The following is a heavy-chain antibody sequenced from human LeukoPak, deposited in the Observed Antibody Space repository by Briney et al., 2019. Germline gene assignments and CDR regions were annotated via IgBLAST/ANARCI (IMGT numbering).Heavy chain of an antibody. Sequence: GGSLRLSCAASGFTFSSYGMHWVRQAPGKGLEWVAVISYDGSNKYYADSVKGRFTISRDDSKNTLYLQMNSLRAEDTAVYYCAKGGHDYYDRSGYYYMSAFDIWGQGTMVTVSS. V-gene: IGHV3-30*18. J-gene: IGHJ3*02. CDR1: GFTFSSYG. CDR3: AKGGHDYYDRSGYYYMSAFDI. D-gene: IGHD3-22*01. CDR2: ISYDGSNK.